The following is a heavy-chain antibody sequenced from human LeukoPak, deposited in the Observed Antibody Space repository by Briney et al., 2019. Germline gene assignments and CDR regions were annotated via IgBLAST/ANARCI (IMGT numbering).Heavy chain of an antibody. Sequence: SETLSLTCTVSGDSISSGSYYWGWIRQPPGKGLEWIGNIYYRGNTYFNPSLKSRVIISVDTSKNQFSLKLSSVTAADTAVYYCARGGGDLLWFGELSNWFDPWGQGTLVTVSS. J-gene: IGHJ5*02. CDR3: ARGGGDLLWFGELSNWFDP. CDR1: GDSISSGSYY. D-gene: IGHD3-10*01. CDR2: IYYRGNT. V-gene: IGHV4-39*07.